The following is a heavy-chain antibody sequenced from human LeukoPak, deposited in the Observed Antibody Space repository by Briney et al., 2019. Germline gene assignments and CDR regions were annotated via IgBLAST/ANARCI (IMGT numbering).Heavy chain of an antibody. CDR2: INYRGST. J-gene: IGHJ4*02. CDR3: VRTSGYDYFDY. CDR1: GGSISSGGYF. Sequence: SETLSLTCAVSGGSISSGGYFWSWIRQHPQKGLEWIGYINYRGSTYNNSSLESRITISVDTSKNQFSLKLSSVTAADMAVYYCVRTSGYDYFDYWGQGTLVTVSS. V-gene: IGHV4-31*11. D-gene: IGHD5-12*01.